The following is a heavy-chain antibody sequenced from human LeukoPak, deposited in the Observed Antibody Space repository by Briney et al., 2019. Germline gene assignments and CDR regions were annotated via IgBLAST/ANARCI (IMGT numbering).Heavy chain of an antibody. V-gene: IGHV3-69-1*01. CDR3: ARIGAGSSRDY. J-gene: IGHJ4*02. Sequence: GRSLRLSCAASGFTFSNFAMTWVRLAPGKGLEWVSSIVGSSSTYYADSLKGRFTISRDNAKNSLYLQMNSLRAEDTAVYYCARIGAGSSRDYWGQGTLVTVSS. D-gene: IGHD6-13*01. CDR1: GFTFSNFA. CDR2: IVGSSST.